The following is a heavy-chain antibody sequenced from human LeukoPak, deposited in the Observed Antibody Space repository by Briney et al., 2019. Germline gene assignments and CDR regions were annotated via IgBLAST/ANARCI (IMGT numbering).Heavy chain of an antibody. CDR3: ARGSLGSSWFRTTYNWFDP. CDR2: MNPNSGNT. V-gene: IGHV1-8*01. J-gene: IGHJ5*02. Sequence: ASVKVSCKASAYTFTSYDNNWVRLATGPGIEWMGWMNPNSGNTGYAQKFQGRVTMTRNTSISTAYMELSSLRSEDTAVYYCARGSLGSSWFRTTYNWFDPWGQGTLVTVSS. D-gene: IGHD6-13*01. CDR1: AYTFTSYD.